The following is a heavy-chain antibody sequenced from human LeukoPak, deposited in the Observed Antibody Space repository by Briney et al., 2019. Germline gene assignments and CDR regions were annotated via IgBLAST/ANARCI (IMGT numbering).Heavy chain of an antibody. CDR3: ARAHPTGYCSGGSCYSSGLYFQH. Sequence: GGSLRLSCAASGFTFSSYSVNWVRQAPGKGLEWVSYISSSSSTIYYADSVKGRFTISRDNAKNSLYLQMNSLRDEDTAVYYCARAHPTGYCSGGSCYSSGLYFQHWGQGTLVTVSS. V-gene: IGHV3-48*02. D-gene: IGHD2-15*01. CDR1: GFTFSSYS. J-gene: IGHJ1*01. CDR2: ISSSSSTI.